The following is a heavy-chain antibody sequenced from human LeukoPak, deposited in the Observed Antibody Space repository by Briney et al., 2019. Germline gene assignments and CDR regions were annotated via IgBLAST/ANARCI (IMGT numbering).Heavy chain of an antibody. CDR2: ISYDGSYK. V-gene: IGHV3-30-3*01. Sequence: GRSLRLSCAASGFTFSDYAVHWVRQAPGKGLEWVAVISYDGSYKYYADSVKGRFTISRDNSKNTLYLQMNSLRAEDTAAYYCARQVIAPGVGPFDTWGQGPLVPVSS. D-gene: IGHD1-26*01. CDR3: ARQVIAPGVGPFDT. J-gene: IGHJ4*02. CDR1: GFTFSDYA.